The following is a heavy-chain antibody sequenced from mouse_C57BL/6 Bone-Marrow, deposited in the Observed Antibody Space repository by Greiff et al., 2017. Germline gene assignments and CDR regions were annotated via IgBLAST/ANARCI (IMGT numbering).Heavy chain of an antibody. D-gene: IGHD1-1*01. V-gene: IGHV1-22*01. Sequence: VHVKQSGPELVKPGASVKMSCKASGYTFTDYNMHWVKQSHGQSLEWIGYINPNNGGTSYNQKFKGKATLTVNKSSSTAYMELRSLTSEDSAVYYCASQDALRPWFAYWGQGTLVTVSA. CDR2: INPNNGGT. CDR1: GYTFTDYN. CDR3: ASQDALRPWFAY. J-gene: IGHJ3*01.